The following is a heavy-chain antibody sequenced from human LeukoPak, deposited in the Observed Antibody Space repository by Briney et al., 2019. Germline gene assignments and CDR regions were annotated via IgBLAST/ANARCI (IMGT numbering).Heavy chain of an antibody. Sequence: GRSLSLSCAASGFTFSSYGMHWVRRAPGKGLEWVAVIWFDGSNRYYADSVKGRFTISRDNSKNTLYLQMNSLRAEDTAVYYCARSGSYGSGNYYYYGVDVWGQGTTVTVSS. CDR1: GFTFSSYG. CDR2: IWFDGSNR. J-gene: IGHJ6*02. CDR3: ARSGSYGSGNYYYYGVDV. D-gene: IGHD5-18*01. V-gene: IGHV3-33*01.